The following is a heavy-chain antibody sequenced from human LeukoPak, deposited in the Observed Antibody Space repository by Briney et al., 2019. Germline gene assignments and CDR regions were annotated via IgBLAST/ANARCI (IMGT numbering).Heavy chain of an antibody. D-gene: IGHD2-2*01. Sequence: ASVKVSCKASGYTFTSYGISWVRQAPGQGLEWTGWISAYNGNTNYAQKLQGRVTMTTDTSTSTAYMELRSLRSDDTAVYYCARVGDIVVVPAASADYWGQGTLVTVSS. CDR1: GYTFTSYG. CDR3: ARVGDIVVVPAASADY. CDR2: ISAYNGNT. V-gene: IGHV1-18*01. J-gene: IGHJ4*02.